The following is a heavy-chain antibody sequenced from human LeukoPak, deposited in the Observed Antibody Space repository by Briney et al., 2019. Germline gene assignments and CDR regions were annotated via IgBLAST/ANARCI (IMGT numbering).Heavy chain of an antibody. CDR2: INHSGST. D-gene: IGHD7-27*01. CDR3: ARGPLNWGYYYYMDV. V-gene: IGHV4-34*01. J-gene: IGHJ6*03. Sequence: SETLSLTCAVYGGSFSGYYWSWIRQPPGKGLEWIGEINHSGSTNYNPSLKSRVTISVDTSKNQFSLKLSSVTAADTAVYYCARGPLNWGYYYYMDVWGKGTTVTVSS. CDR1: GGSFSGYY.